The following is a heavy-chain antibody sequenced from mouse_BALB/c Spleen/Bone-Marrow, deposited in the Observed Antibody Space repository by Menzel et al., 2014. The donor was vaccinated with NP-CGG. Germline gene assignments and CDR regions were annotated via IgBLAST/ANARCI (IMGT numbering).Heavy chain of an antibody. CDR1: GYTFTSYW. CDR3: ARRTNGGSYGLAY. J-gene: IGHJ3*01. Sequence: VQLQESGAELAKPGASPKMSCKASGYTFTSYWMHWVKQRPGQGLEWIGYINPSTDYTEYNQKFKDKATLTADKSSSTAFMQLSSLTSEDSAVYYCARRTNGGSYGLAYWGQGTLVTVSA. V-gene: IGHV1-7*01. CDR2: INPSTDYT. D-gene: IGHD1-1*02.